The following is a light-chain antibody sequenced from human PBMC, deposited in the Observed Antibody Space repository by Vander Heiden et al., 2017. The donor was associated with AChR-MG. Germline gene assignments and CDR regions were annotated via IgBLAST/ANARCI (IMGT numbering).Light chain of an antibody. V-gene: IGLV2-14*01. CDR3: SSYTSSSSVV. J-gene: IGLJ2*01. CDR2: DVS. Sequence: QSALTQPASVSGSPGQSITISCTGTSSDVGGYNYVSWYQQHPGKAPKLRSYDVSNRPSGVSNRFSGSKSGNKDSLTISGLQAEDEADYYCSSYTSSSSVVFGGGTKLTVL. CDR1: SSDVGGYNY.